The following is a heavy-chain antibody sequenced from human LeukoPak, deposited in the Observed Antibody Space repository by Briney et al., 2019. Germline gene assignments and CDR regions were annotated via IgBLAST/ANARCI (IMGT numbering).Heavy chain of an antibody. CDR3: ARIRMITFGGVIVRTYYFDY. CDR2: IYHRGNT. J-gene: IGHJ4*02. Sequence: SETLSLTCAVSNYSISSGYYWGWIRQPPGKGLEWIGSIYHRGNTYYNPSLKSRGTISVDTSKNQFSLKLSSVTAADTAVYYCARIRMITFGGVIVRTYYFDYWGQGTLVIVSS. V-gene: IGHV4-38-2*01. D-gene: IGHD3-16*02. CDR1: NYSISSGYY.